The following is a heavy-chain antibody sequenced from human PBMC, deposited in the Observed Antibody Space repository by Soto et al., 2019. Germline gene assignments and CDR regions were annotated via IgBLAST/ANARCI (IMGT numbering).Heavy chain of an antibody. Sequence: QVQLVQSGAAVKKPGASVKVSCKVSGYILTKLSMHWVRQAPGKGLEWMGGFDPEDGEKVYAQKFQGRVTMTEDRSTDSAFLELSNLISEDTAVYYCATSSPANYYYGVDVWGQGTTVTVS. CDR1: GYILTKLS. J-gene: IGHJ6*02. CDR3: ATSSPANYYYGVDV. V-gene: IGHV1-24*01. CDR2: FDPEDGEK. D-gene: IGHD2-2*01.